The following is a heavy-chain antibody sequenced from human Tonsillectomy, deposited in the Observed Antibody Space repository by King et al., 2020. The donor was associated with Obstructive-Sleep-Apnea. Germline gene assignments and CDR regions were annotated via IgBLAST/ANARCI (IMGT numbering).Heavy chain of an antibody. Sequence: QLVQSGGGLVKPGGSLRLSCAASAFTFSDYYMSWIRQAPGKGLECVSYIDTSGSTTYYADSVKGRFTISRDNAKNSLYLQINILRADDTAVYYCARDQMSTSGGFDYWGQGTLVTVSS. CDR3: ARDQMSTSGGFDY. J-gene: IGHJ4*02. D-gene: IGHD5-24*01. V-gene: IGHV3-11*01. CDR2: IDTSGSTT. CDR1: AFTFSDYY.